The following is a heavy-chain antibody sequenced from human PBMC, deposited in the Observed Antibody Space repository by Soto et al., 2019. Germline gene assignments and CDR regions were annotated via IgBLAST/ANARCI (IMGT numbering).Heavy chain of an antibody. V-gene: IGHV1-18*01. J-gene: IGHJ6*02. D-gene: IGHD5-12*01. Sequence: QVQLVQSGAEVKKPGASVKVSCKASGYTFTSYGISWVRQAPGQGLEWMGWISAYNGNTNYAQKLQGRVTMTTDTSTSTAYMELRRLRSDDTAVYYCARAKYSGYDLFHYYYGMDVWGQGTTVTVSS. CDR3: ARAKYSGYDLFHYYYGMDV. CDR1: GYTFTSYG. CDR2: ISAYNGNT.